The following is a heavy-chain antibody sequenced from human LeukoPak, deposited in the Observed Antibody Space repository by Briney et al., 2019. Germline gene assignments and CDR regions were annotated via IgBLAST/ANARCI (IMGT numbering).Heavy chain of an antibody. CDR1: GFTFSSYW. CDR3: ASDDCGGDCYPNYYYMDV. CDR2: IKQDGSEK. V-gene: IGHV3-7*01. J-gene: IGHJ6*03. Sequence: GGSLRLSCAASGFTFSSYWMSWVRQAPGKGLEWVANIKQDGSEKYYVDSVKGRFTISRDNAKNSLYLQMNSLRAEDTAVYYCASDDCGGDCYPNYYYMDVWGKGTTVTVSS. D-gene: IGHD2-21*02.